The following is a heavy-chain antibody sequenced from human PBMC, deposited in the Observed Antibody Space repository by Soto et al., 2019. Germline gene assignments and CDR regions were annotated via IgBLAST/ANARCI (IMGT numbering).Heavy chain of an antibody. CDR2: ISGSGGST. Sequence: GGTLRLSCAASGFTFSSYAMSWVRQAPGKGLEWVSAISGSGGSTYYADSVKGRFTISRDNSKNTLYLQMNSLRAEDTAVYYCEKDYWKMITFGGVIVATSYFDYWGQGTLVTVSS. J-gene: IGHJ4*02. CDR3: EKDYWKMITFGGVIVATSYFDY. D-gene: IGHD3-16*02. V-gene: IGHV3-23*01. CDR1: GFTFSSYA.